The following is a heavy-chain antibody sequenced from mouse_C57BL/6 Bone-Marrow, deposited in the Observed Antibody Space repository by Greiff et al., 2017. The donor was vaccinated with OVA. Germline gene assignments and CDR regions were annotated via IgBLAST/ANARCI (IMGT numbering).Heavy chain of an antibody. J-gene: IGHJ1*03. D-gene: IGHD1-1*01. CDR1: GYTFTSYG. Sequence: QVQLQQSGAELARPGASVKLSCKASGYTFTSYGISWVKQSTGQGLEWIGEIYPRSGNTYYNEKFKGKATLTADKSSSTAYMELRSLTSEDSAVYFCARFSTTVGARGGDWYFDVWGTGTTVTVSS. V-gene: IGHV1-81*01. CDR2: IYPRSGNT. CDR3: ARFSTTVGARGGDWYFDV.